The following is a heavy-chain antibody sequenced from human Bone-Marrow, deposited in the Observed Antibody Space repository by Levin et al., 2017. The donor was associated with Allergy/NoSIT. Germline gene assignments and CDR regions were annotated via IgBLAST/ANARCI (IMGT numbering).Heavy chain of an antibody. CDR3: ARGATVVVVAPYGISRWFDP. J-gene: IGHJ5*02. CDR1: GYSIRSGYY. D-gene: IGHD2-15*01. V-gene: IGHV4-38-2*01. Sequence: PSQTPSLTCAVSGYSIRSGYYWGWIRQPPGKGLEWIGSIYHSGSTYYNPSLKSRVTISVDTSKNQFSLKLSSVTAADTAVYYCARGATVVVVAPYGISRWFDPWGQGTLVTVSS. CDR2: IYHSGST.